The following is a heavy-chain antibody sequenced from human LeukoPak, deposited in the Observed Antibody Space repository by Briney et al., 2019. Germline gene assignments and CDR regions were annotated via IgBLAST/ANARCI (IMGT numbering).Heavy chain of an antibody. CDR3: ARGSSTWLGIDY. CDR1: GYSISSGYY. D-gene: IGHD6-13*01. Sequence: SETLSLTCTVSGYSISSGYYWGWIRQPPGKGLEWIGSIYHSGSTYYNPSLKSRVTISVDTSKNQFSLKLSSVTAADTAVYYCARGSSTWLGIDYWGQGALVTVSS. V-gene: IGHV4-38-2*02. J-gene: IGHJ4*02. CDR2: IYHSGST.